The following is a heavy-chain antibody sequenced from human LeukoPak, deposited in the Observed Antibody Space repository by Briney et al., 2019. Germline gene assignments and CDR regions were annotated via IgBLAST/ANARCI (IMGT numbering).Heavy chain of an antibody. V-gene: IGHV3-7*01. Sequence: GGSLRLSCTASGFTFSSYWMSWVRQAPGKGLEWVANIKQDGSAKYYVDSVKDRFTISRDNAKNSLYLQMNSLRAEDTAVYCCAQEHVDSSGYYYVPNWFDPWGQGTLVIVSS. D-gene: IGHD3-22*01. CDR1: GFTFSSYW. CDR3: AQEHVDSSGYYYVPNWFDP. J-gene: IGHJ5*02. CDR2: IKQDGSAK.